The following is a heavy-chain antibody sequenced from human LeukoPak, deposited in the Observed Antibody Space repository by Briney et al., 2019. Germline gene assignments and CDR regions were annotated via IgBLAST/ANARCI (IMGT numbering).Heavy chain of an antibody. D-gene: IGHD3-22*01. CDR2: IYWDDDK. J-gene: IGHJ4*02. Sequence: SGPTLVKPTQTLTLTCIFSGFSLSTRGAAVGWIRQPPGKALEWLALIYWDDDKRYSPSLKSRLTITKDTSKNQVVLTMTNMDPVDTATYYCARDFYDSSGFHYSFDYWGQGTLVTVSS. CDR3: ARDFYDSSGFHYSFDY. V-gene: IGHV2-5*02. CDR1: GFSLSTRGAA.